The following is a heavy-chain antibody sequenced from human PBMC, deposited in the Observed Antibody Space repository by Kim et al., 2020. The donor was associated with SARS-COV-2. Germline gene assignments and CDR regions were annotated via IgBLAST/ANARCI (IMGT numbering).Heavy chain of an antibody. CDR2: GST. J-gene: IGHJ4*02. Sequence: GSTYYADSVKGRFTISRDNSKNPLYLQMNSLRAEDTAVYYCAKRMVAAQRWGQGTLVTVSS. CDR3: AKRMVAAQR. V-gene: IGHV3-23*01. D-gene: IGHD2-15*01.